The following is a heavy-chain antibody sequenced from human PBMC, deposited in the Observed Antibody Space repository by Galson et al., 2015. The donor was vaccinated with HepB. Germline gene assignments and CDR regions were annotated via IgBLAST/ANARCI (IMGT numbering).Heavy chain of an antibody. CDR3: TGRVTTDI. J-gene: IGHJ4*02. CDR2: IKSKTDGGTT. D-gene: IGHD4-17*01. CDR1: GFIVSSNY. Sequence: SLRLSCAASGFIVSSNYMSWVRQAPGKGLEWVGRIKSKTDGGTTDYAAPVKGRFSISRDDSEKTLYLQMNSLRTEDTAVYYCTGRVTTDIWGQGTLVTVSS. V-gene: IGHV3-15*01.